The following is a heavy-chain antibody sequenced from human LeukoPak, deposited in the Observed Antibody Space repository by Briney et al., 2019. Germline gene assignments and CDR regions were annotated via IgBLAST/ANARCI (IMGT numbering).Heavy chain of an antibody. CDR3: ARQSSMDSYYYGMDV. V-gene: IGHV5-10-1*01. J-gene: IGHJ6*02. D-gene: IGHD6-6*01. CDR1: GYSFTSYW. Sequence: RGESLRISCKGSGYSFTSYWISWVRQMPGKGLEWMGRIDPSDSYTNYSPSFQGHVTISADKSISTAYLQWSSLKASDTAMYYCARQSSMDSYYYGMDVWGQGTTVTVSS. CDR2: IDPSDSYT.